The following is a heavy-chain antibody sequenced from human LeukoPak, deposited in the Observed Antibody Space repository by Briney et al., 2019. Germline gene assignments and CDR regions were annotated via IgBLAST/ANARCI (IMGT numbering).Heavy chain of an antibody. CDR1: GGSFSGYY. Sequence: SETLSLTCAVYGGSFSGYYWSWIRQPPGKGLEWIGEISHSGSTNYNPSLKSRVTISVDTSKSQFSLKLSSVTAADTAVYYCATGTGGDFWGQGTLVTVSS. J-gene: IGHJ4*02. D-gene: IGHD3/OR15-3a*01. V-gene: IGHV4-34*01. CDR3: ATGTGGDF. CDR2: ISHSGST.